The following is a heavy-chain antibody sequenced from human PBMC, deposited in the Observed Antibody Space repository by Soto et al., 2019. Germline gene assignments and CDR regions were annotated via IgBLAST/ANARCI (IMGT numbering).Heavy chain of an antibody. Sequence: PGGSLRLSCAASGFTFSSSWMHWVRQAPGKGLVWVSRINSDGSSTSYADSVKGRFTISRDNAKNSLYLQMNSLRAEDTAVYYCASSESSSGWYPDWFDPWGQGTLVTVSS. CDR2: INSDGSST. D-gene: IGHD6-19*01. J-gene: IGHJ5*02. CDR1: GFTFSSSW. CDR3: ASSESSSGWYPDWFDP. V-gene: IGHV3-74*01.